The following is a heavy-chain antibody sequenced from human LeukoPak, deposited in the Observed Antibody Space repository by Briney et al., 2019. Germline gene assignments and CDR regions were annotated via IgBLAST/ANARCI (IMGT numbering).Heavy chain of an antibody. Sequence: GGSLRLSCAASGFTFSTYAMHWVRQAPGKGLEWVAVISYGGSNKNYADSVKGRFTISRHNSENTLYLQMNSLRAEDTAVYYCARDPTYGSGSYYGMDVWGQGTTVTVSS. D-gene: IGHD3-10*01. CDR1: GFTFSTYA. V-gene: IGHV3-30*04. J-gene: IGHJ6*02. CDR2: ISYGGSNK. CDR3: ARDPTYGSGSYYGMDV.